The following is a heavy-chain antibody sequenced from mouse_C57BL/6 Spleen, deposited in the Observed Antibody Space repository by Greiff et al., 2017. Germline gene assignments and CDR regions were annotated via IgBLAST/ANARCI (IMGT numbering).Heavy chain of an antibody. V-gene: IGHV2-2*01. CDR3: ARKGITTVVATQYYYAMDY. Sequence: VQLQQSGPGLVQPSQSLSITCTVSGFSLTSYGVHWVRQSPGKGLEWLGVIWSGGSTDYNAAFISRLSISKDNSKSQVFFKMNSLQADDTAIYYCARKGITTVVATQYYYAMDYWGQGTSVTVSS. D-gene: IGHD1-1*01. CDR1: GFSLTSYG. CDR2: IWSGGST. J-gene: IGHJ4*01.